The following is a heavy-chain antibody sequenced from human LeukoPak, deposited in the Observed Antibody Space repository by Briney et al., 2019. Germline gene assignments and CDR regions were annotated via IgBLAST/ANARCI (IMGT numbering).Heavy chain of an antibody. Sequence: SETLSLTCSVSGGSISSDSFYWGWIRQPPGKGLEWIGSIYYSGSTYYNPSLKSRVTISVDTSKNQFSLKLSSVTAADTAVYYCARWTKNYFDYWGQGTLVTVSS. CDR1: GGSISSDSFY. V-gene: IGHV4-39*01. CDR3: ARWTKNYFDY. CDR2: IYYSGST. D-gene: IGHD3/OR15-3a*01. J-gene: IGHJ4*02.